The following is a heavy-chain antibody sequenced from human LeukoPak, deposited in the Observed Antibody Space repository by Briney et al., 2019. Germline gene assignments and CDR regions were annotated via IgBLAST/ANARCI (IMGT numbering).Heavy chain of an antibody. CDR2: IIPIFGTA. CDR1: GGTFSSYA. CDR3: ARVPNSSSWQTYYYYMDV. D-gene: IGHD6-13*01. J-gene: IGHJ6*03. V-gene: IGHV1-69*05. Sequence: SVKVSCKASGGTFSSYAISWVRQAPGQGLEWMGGIIPIFGTANYAQKFQGRVTVTTDESTSTAYMELSSLRSEDTAVYYCARVPNSSSWQTYYYYMDVWGKGTTVTVSS.